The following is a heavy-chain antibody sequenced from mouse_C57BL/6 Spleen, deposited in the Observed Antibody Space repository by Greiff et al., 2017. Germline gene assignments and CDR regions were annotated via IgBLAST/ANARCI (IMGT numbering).Heavy chain of an antibody. D-gene: IGHD3-2*02. Sequence: QVQLQQPGAELVMPGASVKLSCKASGYTFTSYWMHWVKQRPGQGLEWIGEIDPSASYTNYNQKFKGKSTLTVDKSSSTAYMQLSSLTSEDSAVYYCAISGYWAMDYWGQGTSVTVSS. J-gene: IGHJ4*01. CDR3: AISGYWAMDY. CDR1: GYTFTSYW. CDR2: IDPSASYT. V-gene: IGHV1-69*01.